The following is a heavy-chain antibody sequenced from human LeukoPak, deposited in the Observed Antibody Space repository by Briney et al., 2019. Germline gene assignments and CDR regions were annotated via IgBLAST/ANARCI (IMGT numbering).Heavy chain of an antibody. V-gene: IGHV3-21*01. CDR1: GFTFSSYT. D-gene: IGHD2-8*01. CDR2: ISSLSNYT. Sequence: GGSLRLSYAASGFTFSSYTMNWVRQAPGKGLEWVSSISSLSNYTYYADSLKGRFTISRDNAKNSLYLHMNSLRAEDTAVYYCAREMLMGWFDPWGQGTLVTVSS. J-gene: IGHJ5*02. CDR3: AREMLMGWFDP.